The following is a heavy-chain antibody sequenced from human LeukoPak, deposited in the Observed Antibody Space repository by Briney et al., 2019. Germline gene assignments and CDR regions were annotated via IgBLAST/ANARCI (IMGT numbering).Heavy chain of an antibody. V-gene: IGHV4-4*07. D-gene: IGHD3-3*01. CDR1: GGSISSYY. CDR3: ARNQGVVAWRAYMDV. Sequence: SETLSLTCTVSGGSISSYYWSWIRQPAGKGLEWIGRIYTSGSTNYNPSLKSRVTMSVDTSKNQFSLKLSSVTAADTAVYYCARNQGVVAWRAYMDVWGKGSTVTVSS. CDR2: IYTSGST. J-gene: IGHJ6*03.